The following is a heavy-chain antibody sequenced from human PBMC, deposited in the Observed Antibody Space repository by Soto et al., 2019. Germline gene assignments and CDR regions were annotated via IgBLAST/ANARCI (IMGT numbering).Heavy chain of an antibody. V-gene: IGHV1-46*01. Sequence: ASVKVSCKASGYTFASYYRHWVRQAPGQGLEWMGRISPSDGSTSYAQKLQGRVTMTTDTSTSTGYMELRSLRSDDTAVYYCARGAYSSGWYGGAFDIWGQGTMLTVSS. CDR2: ISPSDGST. D-gene: IGHD6-19*01. J-gene: IGHJ3*02. CDR1: GYTFASYY. CDR3: ARGAYSSGWYGGAFDI.